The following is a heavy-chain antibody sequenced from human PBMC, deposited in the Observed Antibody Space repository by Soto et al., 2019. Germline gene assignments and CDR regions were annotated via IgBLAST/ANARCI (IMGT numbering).Heavy chain of an antibody. D-gene: IGHD3-10*01. Sequence: SETLSLTCAVYGGSFSGYYWSWIRQPPGKGLEWIGEINHSGSTNYNPSLKSQVTISVDTSKNQFSLKLSSVTAADTAVYYCALAPPGSSYYYYGMDVWGQGTTVTVSS. J-gene: IGHJ6*02. CDR3: ALAPPGSSYYYYGMDV. CDR2: INHSGST. CDR1: GGSFSGYY. V-gene: IGHV4-34*01.